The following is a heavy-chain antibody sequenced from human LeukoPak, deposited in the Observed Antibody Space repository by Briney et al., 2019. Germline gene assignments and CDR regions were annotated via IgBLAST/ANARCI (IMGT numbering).Heavy chain of an antibody. V-gene: IGHV3-74*01. J-gene: IGHJ4*02. CDR1: GFTFSSYW. Sequence: PGGSLRLSCGASGFTFSSYWMLWVRHAPGKGRVGVSRINSDGSSTNYADSVKGRFTISRDNAKNTLYLQMNSLRAEDTAVYYCARGGTIDYWGQGTLVTVSS. CDR2: INSDGSST. CDR3: ARGGTIDY. D-gene: IGHD1-1*01.